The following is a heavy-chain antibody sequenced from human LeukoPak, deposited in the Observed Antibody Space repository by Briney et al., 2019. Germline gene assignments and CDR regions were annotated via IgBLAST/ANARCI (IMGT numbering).Heavy chain of an antibody. CDR3: ARGRRYSGSYRYYFDY. Sequence: SETLSLTCAVYGGSFSGYYWSWIRQPPGKGLEWIGEINHSGSTNYNPSLKSRVTISVDTSKNQFSLKVSSVTAADTAVYYCARGRRYSGSYRYYFDYWGQGTLVTVSS. J-gene: IGHJ4*02. D-gene: IGHD1-26*01. CDR1: GGSFSGYY. CDR2: INHSGST. V-gene: IGHV4-34*01.